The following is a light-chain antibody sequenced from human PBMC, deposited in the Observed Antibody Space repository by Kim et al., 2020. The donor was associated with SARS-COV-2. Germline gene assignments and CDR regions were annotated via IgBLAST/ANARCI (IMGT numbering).Light chain of an antibody. CDR3: QQYYSTPPS. V-gene: IGKV4-1*01. J-gene: IGKJ2*03. CDR2: WAS. Sequence: ATLNCKSSQTDLYNSNNKNYLAWYQQKPGQAPKLLIYWASIRESGVSDRFSGSGSETDFTLTISSLQAEDVAVYYCQQYYSTPPSFGQGTKLEI. CDR1: QTDLYNSNNKNY.